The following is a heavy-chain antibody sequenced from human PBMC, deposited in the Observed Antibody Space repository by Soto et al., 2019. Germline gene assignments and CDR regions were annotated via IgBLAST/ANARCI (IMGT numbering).Heavy chain of an antibody. CDR2: VSGSGGST. Sequence: EVQLLESGGDLVQPGGSLRLSCAASGVTFSHYVMSWVRQAPGKGLEWVSTVSGSGGSTYYADSVKGRFTVSRDNSTNTLYLQMNSLRAGDTATYYCATEDIKGLPAANDWWGQGALVTVSS. J-gene: IGHJ4*02. V-gene: IGHV3-23*01. CDR1: GVTFSHYV. D-gene: IGHD2-2*01. CDR3: ATEDIKGLPAANDW.